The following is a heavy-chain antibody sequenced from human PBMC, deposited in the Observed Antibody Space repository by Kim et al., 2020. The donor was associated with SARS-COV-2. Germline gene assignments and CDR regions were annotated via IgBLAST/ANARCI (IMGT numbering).Heavy chain of an antibody. V-gene: IGHV3-23*03. J-gene: IGHJ4*02. CDR1: GFTFSSYA. Sequence: GESLRLSCAASGFTFSSYAMNWVRQAPGKGLEWVSIIYSGGSSTYYADSVKGRFTISRDDSQNTLYLQMNSLRAEDTAVYYCAKGSGINIVGFDYWGQGTLVTVSS. CDR2: IYSGGSST. D-gene: IGHD1-26*01. CDR3: AKGSGINIVGFDY.